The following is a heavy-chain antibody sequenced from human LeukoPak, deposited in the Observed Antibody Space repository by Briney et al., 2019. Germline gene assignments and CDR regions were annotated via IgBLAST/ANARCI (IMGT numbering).Heavy chain of an antibody. CDR3: ARVFDS. J-gene: IGHJ4*02. V-gene: IGHV4-39*07. CDR2: IFYTGKT. CDR1: GGSLYTSDYY. Sequence: PSETLSLTCTVPGGSLYTSDYYWGWVRQPPGKGPEWIGDIFYTGKTNYNPSLKSRVSISIDTSKNQFSLKLTSVTAADTAVYYCARVFDSWGQGTLVTVSS.